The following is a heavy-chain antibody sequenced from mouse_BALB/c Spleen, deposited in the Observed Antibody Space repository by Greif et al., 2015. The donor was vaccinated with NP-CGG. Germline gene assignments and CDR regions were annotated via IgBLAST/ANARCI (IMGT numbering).Heavy chain of an antibody. V-gene: IGHV14-3*02. J-gene: IGHJ4*01. CDR3: ARGLDYAMDY. CDR1: GFNIKDTY. D-gene: IGHD2-13*01. Sequence: EVKLVESGAELVKPGASVKLSCTASGFNIKDTYMHWVKQRPEQGLEWIGRIDPANGNTKYGPKFQGKATITADTSSNTAYLQLSSLTSEDTAVYYCARGLDYAMDYWGQGTSVTVSS. CDR2: IDPANGNT.